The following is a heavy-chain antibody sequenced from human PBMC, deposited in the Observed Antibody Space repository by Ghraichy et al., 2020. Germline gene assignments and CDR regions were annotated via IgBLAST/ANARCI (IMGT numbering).Heavy chain of an antibody. Sequence: GESLNISCAASGFTFSSYAMSWVRQAPGKGLEWVSAISGSGGSTYYADSVKGRFTISRDNSKNTLYLQMNSLRAEDTAVYYCAKDHTHYGDYVVGPMDVWGQGTTVTVSS. CDR1: GFTFSSYA. J-gene: IGHJ6*02. CDR2: ISGSGGST. D-gene: IGHD4-17*01. CDR3: AKDHTHYGDYVVGPMDV. V-gene: IGHV3-23*01.